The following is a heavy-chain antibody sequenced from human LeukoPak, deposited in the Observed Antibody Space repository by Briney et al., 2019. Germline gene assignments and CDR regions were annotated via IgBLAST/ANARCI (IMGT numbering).Heavy chain of an antibody. D-gene: IGHD6-19*01. CDR3: ARLIAVAGTGHFDY. CDR1: GGTFSSYA. CDR2: IIPIFGTA. V-gene: IGHV1-69*01. Sequence: ASVKVSCKASGGTFSSYAISWVRQAPGQGLEWMGGIIPIFGTANHAQKFQGRVTITADESTSTAYMELSSLRSEDTAVYYCARLIAVAGTGHFDYWGQGTLVTVSS. J-gene: IGHJ4*02.